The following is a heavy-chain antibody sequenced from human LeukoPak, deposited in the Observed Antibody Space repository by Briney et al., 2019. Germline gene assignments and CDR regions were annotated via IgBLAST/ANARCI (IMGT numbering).Heavy chain of an antibody. V-gene: IGHV4-59*08. J-gene: IGHJ4*02. CDR3: ARLECSSGWSQFDY. D-gene: IGHD6-19*01. Sequence: SETLSLTCTVSGGSISSHYWSWIRQPPGKGLGWIGYIYYSGSTNYNPSLKSRVTISVDTSKNQFSLKLSSVTAADTAVYYCARLECSSGWSQFDYWGQGTLVTVSS. CDR1: GGSISSHY. CDR2: IYYSGST.